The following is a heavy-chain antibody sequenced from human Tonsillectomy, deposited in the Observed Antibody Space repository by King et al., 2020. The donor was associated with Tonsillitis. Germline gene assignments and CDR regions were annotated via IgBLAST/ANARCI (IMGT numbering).Heavy chain of an antibody. Sequence: QLQESGPGLVKPSETLSLTCTVSRASISSTTYYWGWVRQPPGKGLEWIGSIYYSGSTFYNPSLKSRVTISVDTSKNQFSLKLSSVTAADTAVYYCTRPQEALFHSSGLSAVDIWGQGTMVTVSS. J-gene: IGHJ3*02. V-gene: IGHV4-39*07. D-gene: IGHD3-22*01. CDR1: RASISSTTYY. CDR2: IYYSGST. CDR3: TRPQEALFHSSGLSAVDI.